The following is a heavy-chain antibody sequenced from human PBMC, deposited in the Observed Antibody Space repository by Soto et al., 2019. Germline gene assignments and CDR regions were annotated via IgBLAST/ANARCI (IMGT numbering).Heavy chain of an antibody. V-gene: IGHV4-31*03. Sequence: SETLSLTCTVSGDSINRDNYSWCWIRQHPGKGLEWTGYISNTGSTFYNPSLKSRPIISLDTSKNQFSLTLNSIVVTDTAVYYCARGRAEAGFACDIWGRGTMVTVS. CDR2: ISNTGST. CDR3: ARGRAEAGFACDI. J-gene: IGHJ3*02. CDR1: GDSINRDNYS. D-gene: IGHD2-15*01.